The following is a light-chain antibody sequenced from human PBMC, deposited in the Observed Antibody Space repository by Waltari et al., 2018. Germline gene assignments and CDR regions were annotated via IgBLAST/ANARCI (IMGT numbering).Light chain of an antibody. V-gene: IGLV1-51*01. CDR2: DKN. CDR1: GSNIGNNF. J-gene: IGLJ2*01. Sequence: QSVLTQPPSVSAAAGQKVTISCSGSGSNIGNNFVSWYQQLPGTAPKLLIFDKNKGPSGIPDRFSGSKPGSSATLGIAGRQTGDEAEYYCGTWDSSLSVVFGGGTKLTVL. CDR3: GTWDSSLSVV.